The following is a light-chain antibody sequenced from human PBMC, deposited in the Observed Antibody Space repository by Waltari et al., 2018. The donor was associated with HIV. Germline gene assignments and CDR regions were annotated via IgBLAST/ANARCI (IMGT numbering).Light chain of an antibody. V-gene: IGLV1-44*01. J-gene: IGLJ1*01. CDR3: AVWDDSVNGYV. CDR2: GRD. CDR1: SANIGTYV. Sequence: QSALTQPPSTSGTPGQRVTISCSESSANIGTYVVNWFQQVPGTAPKLLVTGRDQRPSGVPDRFSGSKSGTSGSLAISGLQSEDEGDYYCAVWDDSVNGYVFGTGTKVTVL.